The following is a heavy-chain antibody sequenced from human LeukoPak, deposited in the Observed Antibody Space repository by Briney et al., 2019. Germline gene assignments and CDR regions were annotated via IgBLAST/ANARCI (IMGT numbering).Heavy chain of an antibody. J-gene: IGHJ4*02. D-gene: IGHD3-22*01. CDR2: IRYDGSNK. Sequence: GGSLRLSCAASGFTFSSYGMHWVRQAPGKGLEWVAFIRYDGSNKYYADSVKGRFTISRDNSKNTLYLQMNSLRAEDTAVYYCAISGYYYLYYFDYWGQGTLVTVSS. CDR1: GFTFSSYG. V-gene: IGHV3-30*02. CDR3: AISGYYYLYYFDY.